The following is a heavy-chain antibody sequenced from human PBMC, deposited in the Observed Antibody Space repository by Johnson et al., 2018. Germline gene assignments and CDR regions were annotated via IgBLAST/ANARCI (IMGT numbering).Heavy chain of an antibody. CDR1: VGTFSSYA. J-gene: IGHJ6*02. CDR3: ARANGIAAAGSYYGMDV. Sequence: VQLVESGAEVKKPGSSVKVSCKASVGTFSSYAISWVRQAPGQGLEWMGGIIPIFGTANYAQKLQGRVTITADDSTSTAYMELSSLRSEDPAVYYCARANGIAAAGSYYGMDVWGQGTTVTVSS. D-gene: IGHD6-13*01. CDR2: IIPIFGTA. V-gene: IGHV1-69*01.